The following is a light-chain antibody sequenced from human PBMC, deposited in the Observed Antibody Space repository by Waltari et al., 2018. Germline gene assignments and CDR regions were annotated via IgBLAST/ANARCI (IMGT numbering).Light chain of an antibody. Sequence: ELVLTQSPATVSLSPGDRATLSCRASLSVSSYLAWYQQKPGKAPRLLSYAASTRATGIPARFSGSGSGTDFTLTISSLEPEDFAVYYCQQRSNWLWTFGQGTKVEIK. CDR2: AAS. CDR3: QQRSNWLWT. J-gene: IGKJ1*01. CDR1: LSVSSY. V-gene: IGKV3-11*01.